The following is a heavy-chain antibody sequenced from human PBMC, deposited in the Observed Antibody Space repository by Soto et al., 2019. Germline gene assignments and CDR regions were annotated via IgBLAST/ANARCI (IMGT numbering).Heavy chain of an antibody. J-gene: IGHJ4*02. CDR3: ARDKITGILDY. D-gene: IGHD1-20*01. CDR2: TNAGNGNT. V-gene: IGHV1-3*05. CDR1: GYTFTSYD. Sequence: QVQLVQSGAEEKKPGASVKVSCKASGYTFTSYDLNWVRQAPGQRLEWMGWTNAGNGNTKYSQKFQGRVTITRDTSASTAYMELSSLRSEDTAVYYWARDKITGILDYWGQGTLVTVSS.